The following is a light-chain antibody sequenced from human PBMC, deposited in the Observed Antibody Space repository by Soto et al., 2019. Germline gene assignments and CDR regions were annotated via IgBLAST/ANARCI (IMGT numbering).Light chain of an antibody. CDR2: GAY. V-gene: IGKV3-15*01. J-gene: IGKJ5*01. CDR1: QSVSNN. Sequence: EIVLTQSPATLSLSPGERATLSCRASQSVSNNLAWPQQKPGQAPRLLIYGAYTRATGIPARFSGSGSGTEFTLTVSSLQSEDFAVYYCQQYNNWPPITFGQGTRLEI. CDR3: QQYNNWPPIT.